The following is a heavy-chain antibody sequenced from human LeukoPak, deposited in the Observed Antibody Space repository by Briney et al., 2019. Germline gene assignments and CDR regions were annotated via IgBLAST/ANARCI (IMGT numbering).Heavy chain of an antibody. D-gene: IGHD3-22*01. Sequence: SETLSLTCTVSGGSISSSSYYWGWIRQPPGKGLEWIGSIYYSGSTHYNPSLKSRVTISVDTSKNQFSLKLSSVTAADTAVYYCARRYYDSTSFDYWGQGTLVTVSS. J-gene: IGHJ4*02. CDR3: ARRYYDSTSFDY. V-gene: IGHV4-39*07. CDR2: IYYSGST. CDR1: GGSISSSSYY.